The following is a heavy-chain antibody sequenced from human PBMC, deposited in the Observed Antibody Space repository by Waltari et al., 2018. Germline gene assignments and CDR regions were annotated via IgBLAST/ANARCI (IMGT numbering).Heavy chain of an antibody. D-gene: IGHD3-22*01. CDR3: ARVMGYHYYDSSGYPKDAFDI. V-gene: IGHV3-7*01. CDR2: IKQDGSEK. J-gene: IGHJ3*02. Sequence: EVQLVESGGGLVQPGGSLRLSCAASGFTFSSYWMSWVRQAPGKGLEWVANIKQDGSEKYYVDSVKGRFTISRDNAKNSLYLQMNSLRAEDTAVYYCARVMGYHYYDSSGYPKDAFDIWGQGTMVTVSS. CDR1: GFTFSSYW.